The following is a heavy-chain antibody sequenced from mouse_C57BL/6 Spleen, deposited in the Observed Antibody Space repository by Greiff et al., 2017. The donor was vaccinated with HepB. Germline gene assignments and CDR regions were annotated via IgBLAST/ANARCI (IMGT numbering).Heavy chain of an antibody. Sequence: EVQLQESGPGLVKPSQSLSLTCSVTGYSITSGYYWNWIRQFPGNKLEWMGYISYDGSNNYNPSLKNRISITRDTSKNQFFLKLNSVTTEDTATYYCARDLYGYDDRIYWGQGTLVTVSA. V-gene: IGHV3-6*01. D-gene: IGHD2-2*01. J-gene: IGHJ3*01. CDR3: ARDLYGYDDRIY. CDR2: ISYDGSN. CDR1: GYSITSGYY.